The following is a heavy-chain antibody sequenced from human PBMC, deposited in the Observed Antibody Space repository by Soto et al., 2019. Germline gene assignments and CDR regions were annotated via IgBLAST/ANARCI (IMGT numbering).Heavy chain of an antibody. J-gene: IGHJ3*02. CDR3: AKDRTVRAGADYDAFDI. CDR1: GFTFSSYA. V-gene: IGHV3-23*01. D-gene: IGHD4-17*01. Sequence: GGSLRLSCAASGFTFSSYAMSWVRQAPGKGLEWVSAISGSGGSTYYADSVKGRFTISRDNAKNSLYLQMNSLRAEDTALYYCAKDRTVRAGADYDAFDIWGQGTMVTVSS. CDR2: ISGSGGST.